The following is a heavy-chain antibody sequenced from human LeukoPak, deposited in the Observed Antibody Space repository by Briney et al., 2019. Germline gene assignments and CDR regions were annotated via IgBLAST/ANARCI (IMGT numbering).Heavy chain of an antibody. V-gene: IGHV4-31*03. Sequence: SQTLSLTCTVSGGSITSGGYFWSWIRQHPGKGLEWIGYISYSGNTYYNPSLKSRLTISVDTSKNQFSLKLSSVTAADTAVYYCARSFGESYFDYWGRGILVTVSS. D-gene: IGHD3-10*01. CDR1: GGSITSGGYF. CDR3: ARSFGESYFDY. CDR2: ISYSGNT. J-gene: IGHJ4*02.